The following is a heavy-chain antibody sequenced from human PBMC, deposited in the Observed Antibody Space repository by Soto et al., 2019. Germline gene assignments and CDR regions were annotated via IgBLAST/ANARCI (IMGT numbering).Heavy chain of an antibody. V-gene: IGHV2-70*11. D-gene: IGHD2-21*02. Sequence: SGPTLVNPTQTLTLTCTFSGFSLSTSGMCVSWIRQPPGKALEWLARIDWDDDKYYSTSLKTRLTISKDTSKNQVVLTMTNMDPVDTATYYCARDYMVVTALSPYYYYGMDVWGQGTTVTVSS. CDR3: ARDYMVVTALSPYYYYGMDV. CDR2: IDWDDDK. J-gene: IGHJ6*02. CDR1: GFSLSTSGMC.